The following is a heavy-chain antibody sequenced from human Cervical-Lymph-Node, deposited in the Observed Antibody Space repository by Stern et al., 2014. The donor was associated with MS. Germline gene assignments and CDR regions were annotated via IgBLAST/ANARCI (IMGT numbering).Heavy chain of an antibody. CDR1: GFSFSYYG. J-gene: IGHJ4*02. V-gene: IGHV3-33*01. CDR3: ARERWSSGWYFDY. Sequence: VQLVESVGGVVQPGRSLRLSCAASGFSFSYYGMNWVRQTPGKGLEWVAVMWDDGSNKYYADSVKGRFTISRDNSKNTLYLQMNSLRAEDTAVYYCARERWSSGWYFDYWGQGTLVTVSS. CDR2: MWDDGSNK. D-gene: IGHD6-19*01.